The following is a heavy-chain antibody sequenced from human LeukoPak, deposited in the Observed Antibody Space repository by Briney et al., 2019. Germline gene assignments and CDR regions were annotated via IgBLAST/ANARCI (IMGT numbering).Heavy chain of an antibody. J-gene: IGHJ6*03. CDR2: IYPGDSDT. D-gene: IGHD5-12*01. CDR1: GYSFTSYW. V-gene: IGHV5-51*01. CDR3: ARTRGDSGYDYYYYYYMDV. Sequence: GESLKISCKGSGYSFTSYWIGWVRQMPGKGLEWMGIIYPGDSDTRYSPSFQGQVTISADKSISTAYLQWSSLKASDTAMYYCARTRGDSGYDYYYYYYMDVWGKGNPGHRLL.